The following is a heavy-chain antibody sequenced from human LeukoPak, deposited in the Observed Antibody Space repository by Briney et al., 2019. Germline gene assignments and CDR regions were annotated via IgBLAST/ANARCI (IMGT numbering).Heavy chain of an antibody. V-gene: IGHV4-38-2*02. CDR3: ARNDYGDDDY. J-gene: IGHJ4*02. Sequence: YPSETLSLTCTVSGYSISNGFYWGWIRQPPGKGLEWIGTISHTGSTYYNPSLKSRVTISVDTSKNQFSLKLSSVTAADTAVYYCARNDYGDDDYWGQGTLVTVSS. CDR1: GYSISNGFY. D-gene: IGHD4-17*01. CDR2: ISHTGST.